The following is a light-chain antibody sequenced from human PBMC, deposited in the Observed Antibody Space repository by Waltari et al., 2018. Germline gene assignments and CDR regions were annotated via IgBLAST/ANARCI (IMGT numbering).Light chain of an antibody. CDR3: QYYYLYSRG. Sequence: DIQMTQSPSTLSASVGARVTITCRASQSIGDWMAWYQQEPGKAPKLLIYRASTLQSGVPSRFSGSGSGTEFTLTISSLQPDDFGSYYCQYYYLYSRGFGQGTKVEIK. J-gene: IGKJ2*03. V-gene: IGKV1-5*03. CDR1: QSIGDW. CDR2: RAS.